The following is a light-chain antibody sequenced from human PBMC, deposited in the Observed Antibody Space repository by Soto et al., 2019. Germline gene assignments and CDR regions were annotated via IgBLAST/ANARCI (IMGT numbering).Light chain of an antibody. CDR3: QQHHIYST. Sequence: TFRASQGISSYLAWYQQKPGKAPKLLIYRASTLESGVPSRFSGSGSGTEFTLTISSLQPDDFATYYCQQHHIYSTFGQGTKVDI. V-gene: IGKV1-9*01. CDR1: QGISSY. CDR2: RAS. J-gene: IGKJ1*01.